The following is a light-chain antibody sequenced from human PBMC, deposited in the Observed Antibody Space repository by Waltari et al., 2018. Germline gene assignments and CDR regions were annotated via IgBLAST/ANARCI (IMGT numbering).Light chain of an antibody. J-gene: IGKJ1*01. CDR3: QQYGRLVT. Sequence: EIVLTQSPGTLSLSPGERATLSCRASQSVSSNSLAWYQQKPGQAPRLLIYGASGRATGIPDRFSGSGSGTDFTLTISRLEPEDFAVYYCQQYGRLVTFGQGTKVEIK. CDR2: GAS. V-gene: IGKV3-20*01. CDR1: QSVSSNS.